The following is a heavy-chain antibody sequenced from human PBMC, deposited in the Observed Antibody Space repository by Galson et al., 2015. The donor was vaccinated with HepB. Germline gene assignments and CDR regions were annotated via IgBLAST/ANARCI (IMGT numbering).Heavy chain of an antibody. Sequence: SVKVSCKASGYTFTSYGISWVRQAPGQGLEWMGWISAYNGNTNYAQKLQGRVTMTTDTSTSTAYMELRSLRSDDTAVYYCARETRPIVLAAAGDDAFDIWGQGTMVTVSS. CDR2: ISAYNGNT. J-gene: IGHJ3*02. V-gene: IGHV1-18*04. CDR1: GYTFTSYG. CDR3: ARETRPIVLAAAGDDAFDI. D-gene: IGHD6-13*01.